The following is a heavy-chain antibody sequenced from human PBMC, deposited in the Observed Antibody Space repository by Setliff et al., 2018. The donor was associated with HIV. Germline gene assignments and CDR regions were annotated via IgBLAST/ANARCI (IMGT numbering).Heavy chain of an antibody. J-gene: IGHJ4*02. CDR2: IKQDGSEK. V-gene: IGHV3-7*03. CDR3: TTVCRGSC. Sequence: GGSLRLSCAASGFTFSSYWMNWVRQAPGKGLEWVANIKQDGSEKYYVDSVKGRFTISRDNAKNSLFLQMNGLTTDDTAVYYCTTVCRGSCWGQGTQITVSS. CDR1: GFTFSSYW. D-gene: IGHD2-15*01.